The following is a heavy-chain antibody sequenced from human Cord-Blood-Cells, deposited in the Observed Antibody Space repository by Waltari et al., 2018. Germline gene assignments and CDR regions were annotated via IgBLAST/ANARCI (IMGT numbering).Heavy chain of an antibody. D-gene: IGHD5-12*01. CDR3: ARHVGIVATSLDY. V-gene: IGHV4-39*01. CDR1: GGHISSSRSY. J-gene: IGHJ4*02. Sequence: QLQLQESGPGLVKPSETLSLTCPVSGGHISSSRSYWGWIRQPPGTGLEWIGSIYYSGSTYYNPSLKSRVTISVDTSKNQFSLKLSSVTAADTAVYYCARHVGIVATSLDYWGQGTLVTVSS. CDR2: IYYSGST.